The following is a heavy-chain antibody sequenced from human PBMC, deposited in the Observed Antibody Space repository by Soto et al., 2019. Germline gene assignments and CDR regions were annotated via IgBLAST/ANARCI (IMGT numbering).Heavy chain of an antibody. CDR2: ISGSGGST. J-gene: IGHJ2*01. V-gene: IGHV3-23*01. Sequence: PGGSMKLSFAASVFTFSSYSMSWVRKDTGKGLEWVSAISGSGGSTYYADSVKGRFTISRDNSKNTLYLQMNSLRAEDTAVYYWAKAPPDMATPSWYFNLWARATLFTVSS. D-gene: IGHD5-12*01. CDR3: AKAPPDMATPSWYFNL. CDR1: VFTFSSYS.